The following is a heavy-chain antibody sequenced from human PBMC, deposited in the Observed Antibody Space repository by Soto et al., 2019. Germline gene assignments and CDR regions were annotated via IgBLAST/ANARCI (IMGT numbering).Heavy chain of an antibody. J-gene: IGHJ6*02. Sequence: LRLSCAASGFTFSSYAMSWVRQAPGKGLEWASAISGSGGSTYYADSVKGRFTISRDNSKNTLYLQMNSLRAEDTAVYYCAKGGEIRFLEWLLAWDYYYGMDVWGQGTTVTVSS. CDR1: GFTFSSYA. D-gene: IGHD3-3*01. CDR3: AKGGEIRFLEWLLAWDYYYGMDV. CDR2: ISGSGGST. V-gene: IGHV3-23*01.